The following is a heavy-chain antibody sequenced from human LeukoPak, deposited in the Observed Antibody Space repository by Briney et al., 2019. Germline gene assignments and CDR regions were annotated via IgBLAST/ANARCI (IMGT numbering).Heavy chain of an antibody. CDR1: GGSFSGYY. V-gene: IGHV4-34*01. Sequence: PSETLSLTCAVYGGSFSGYYWSWIRQPPGKGLEWIGEINQSGSTNYNPSLKSRVTISVDTSKKQFSLKLSPVTAADTAVYYCAAGCSSTSCYWYYYTDVWGKGNTVTVSS. CDR2: INQSGST. D-gene: IGHD2-2*01. CDR3: AAGCSSTSCYWYYYTDV. J-gene: IGHJ6*03.